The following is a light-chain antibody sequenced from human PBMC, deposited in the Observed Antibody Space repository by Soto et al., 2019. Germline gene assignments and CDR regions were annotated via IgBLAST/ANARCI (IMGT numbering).Light chain of an antibody. V-gene: IGKV3-11*01. CDR1: QSVGSS. Sequence: EIVLTQSPATLSLSPGERATLSCRASQSVGSSLAWFQHKPGQAPRLLIYDASNRATGIPARFSGSGSGTDFTLTISSLEPEDFAVYYCQQRSNWPRTFGQGTKLDIK. J-gene: IGKJ2*01. CDR2: DAS. CDR3: QQRSNWPRT.